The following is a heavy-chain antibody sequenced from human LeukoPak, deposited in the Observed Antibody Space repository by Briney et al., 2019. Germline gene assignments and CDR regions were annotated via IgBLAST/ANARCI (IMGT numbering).Heavy chain of an antibody. CDR1: GFTFSNYW. J-gene: IGHJ6*02. V-gene: IGHV3-7*01. Sequence: GGSLRLSCVASGFTFSNYWMSWVRQAPGKGLEWLANMKEDGSARYYVDSMKGRFTISRDNAKNSLYLQMNSLRAEGTAVYYCAREQGWSDSYYGMDVWGQGTTVTASS. CDR2: MKEDGSAR. CDR3: AREQGWSDSYYGMDV.